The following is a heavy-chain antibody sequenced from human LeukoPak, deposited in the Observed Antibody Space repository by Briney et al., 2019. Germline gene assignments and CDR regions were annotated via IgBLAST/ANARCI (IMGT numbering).Heavy chain of an antibody. Sequence: GGSLRLSCAASGFTFTNYAMTWVRQAPGKGLEWVSGIGGSDGSTYYADSVKGRFTISRDNSKNTLYLQMNSLRAEDTAVYYCAKPGEFFKSFFGDWGQGTLVTVSS. CDR2: IGGSDGST. V-gene: IGHV3-23*01. CDR3: AKPGEFFKSFFGD. D-gene: IGHD3-10*01. CDR1: GFTFTNYA. J-gene: IGHJ4*02.